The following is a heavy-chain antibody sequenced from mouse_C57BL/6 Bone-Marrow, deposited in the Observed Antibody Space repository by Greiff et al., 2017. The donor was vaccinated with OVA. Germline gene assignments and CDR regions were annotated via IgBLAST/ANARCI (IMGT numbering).Heavy chain of an antibody. D-gene: IGHD1-1*01. Sequence: QVQLQQSDAELVKPGASVKISCKVSGYTFTDHTIHWMKQRPEQGLEWIGYIYPRDGSTKYNEKFTGKATLTADNSSSTASIQLNSLTSDASAVDFCARSLHYYYGSSCAMDYWGQGTSVTVSS. CDR1: GYTFTDHT. CDR2: IYPRDGST. V-gene: IGHV1-78*01. CDR3: ARSLHYYYGSSCAMDY. J-gene: IGHJ4*01.